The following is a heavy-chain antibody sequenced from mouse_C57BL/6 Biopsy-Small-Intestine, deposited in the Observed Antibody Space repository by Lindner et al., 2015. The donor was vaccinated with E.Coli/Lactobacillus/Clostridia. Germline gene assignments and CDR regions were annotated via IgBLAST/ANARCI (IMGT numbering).Heavy chain of an antibody. V-gene: IGHV1-66*01. CDR1: GYSFTSYY. CDR2: IYPGSGNT. Sequence: VQLQESGPELVKPGASVKISCKASGYSFTSYYIHWVKQRPGQGLEWIGWIYPGSGNTKYNEKFKGKATLTADTSSSTAYMQLSSLTSEDSAVYYRARSTTVVPSYWFFDVWGTGTTVTVSS. J-gene: IGHJ1*03. D-gene: IGHD1-1*01. CDR3: ARSTTVVPSYWFFDV.